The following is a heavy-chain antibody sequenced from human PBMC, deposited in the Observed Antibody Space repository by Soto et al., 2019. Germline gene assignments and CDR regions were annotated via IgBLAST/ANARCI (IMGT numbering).Heavy chain of an antibody. Sequence: GASVKVSCKASGGTFSSYAISWVRQAPGQGLEWMGGIIPIFGTANYAQKFQGRVTITADESTSTAYMELSSLRSEDTAVYYCRITMIVVVNLHYFDYWGQGTLVTVSS. V-gene: IGHV1-69*13. CDR1: GGTFSSYA. CDR2: IIPIFGTA. CDR3: RITMIVVVNLHYFDY. D-gene: IGHD3-22*01. J-gene: IGHJ4*02.